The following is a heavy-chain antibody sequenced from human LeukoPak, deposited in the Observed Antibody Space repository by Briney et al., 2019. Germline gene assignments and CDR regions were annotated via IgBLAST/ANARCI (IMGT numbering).Heavy chain of an antibody. Sequence: PGGSLRLSCAASGFTFSSYAMHWVRQAPGKGLEWVSSISSSSTYIYYADSVEGRFTISRDNAKNSLYLQMNSLRAEDTAVYYCARPMTSVSYHYYYYMDVWGKGTTVTVSS. D-gene: IGHD4-11*01. CDR3: ARPMTSVSYHYYYYMDV. V-gene: IGHV3-21*01. CDR2: ISSSSTYI. CDR1: GFTFSSYA. J-gene: IGHJ6*03.